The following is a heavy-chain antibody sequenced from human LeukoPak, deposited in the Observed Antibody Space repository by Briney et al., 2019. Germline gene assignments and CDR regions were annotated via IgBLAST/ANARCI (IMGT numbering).Heavy chain of an antibody. Sequence: SQTLSLTCTVSGGSISSGDYYWSWIRQPPGKGLEWIGYIYYSGSTNYNPSLKSRVTISVDTSKNQFSLQLNSVTPEDAAIYYCARDDRTIKFTMDVWGQGTTVTVSS. CDR1: GGSISSGDYY. CDR2: IYYSGST. D-gene: IGHD1/OR15-1a*01. V-gene: IGHV4-30-4*01. CDR3: ARDDRTIKFTMDV. J-gene: IGHJ6*02.